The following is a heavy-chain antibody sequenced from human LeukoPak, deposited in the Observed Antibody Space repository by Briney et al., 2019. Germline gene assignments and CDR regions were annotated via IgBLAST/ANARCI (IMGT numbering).Heavy chain of an antibody. J-gene: IGHJ4*02. CDR1: GGSISSGGYS. D-gene: IGHD6-13*01. V-gene: IGHV4-30-2*01. CDR3: ARDFGAAGILDY. CDR2: IYHSGST. Sequence: SETLSLTCAVSGGSISSGGYSWSWIRQPPGKGLEWIGYIYHSGSTYYNPSLKSRVSISVDRSKNQFSLKLSSVTAADTAVYYCARDFGAAGILDYWGQGTLVTVSS.